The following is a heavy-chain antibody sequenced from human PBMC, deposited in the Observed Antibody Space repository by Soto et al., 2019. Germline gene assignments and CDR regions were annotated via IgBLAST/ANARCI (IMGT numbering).Heavy chain of an antibody. CDR1: GGTFSTYA. J-gene: IGHJ4*02. CDR2: IIPIFGTT. D-gene: IGHD1-26*01. CDR3: ARGVGAYYFDY. V-gene: IGHV1-69*01. Sequence: QVQLVQSGAEVKKPGSWVKVSCKASGGTFSTYAITWVRQAPGQGLEWLGGIIPIFGTTDYARKFQGRVTITAAESTSTVFIELSSLTSKDTAVYYCARGVGAYYFDYWGQGPLVTVSS.